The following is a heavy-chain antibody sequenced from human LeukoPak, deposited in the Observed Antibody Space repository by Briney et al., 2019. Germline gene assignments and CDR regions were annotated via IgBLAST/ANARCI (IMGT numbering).Heavy chain of an antibody. Sequence: PSETLSLTCTVSGGSISSYHWSWIRQPPGKGLEWIGYIYYSGSTNYNPSLKSRVTTSLDTSENQFSLKLTSVTAADTAVYYCAREDYYDSSDNPGRAFDIWGQGTMVTVSS. D-gene: IGHD3-22*01. J-gene: IGHJ3*02. CDR2: IYYSGST. V-gene: IGHV4-59*01. CDR1: GGSISSYH. CDR3: AREDYYDSSDNPGRAFDI.